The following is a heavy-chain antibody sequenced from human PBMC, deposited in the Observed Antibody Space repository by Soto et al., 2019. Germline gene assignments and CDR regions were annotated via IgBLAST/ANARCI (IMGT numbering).Heavy chain of an antibody. CDR3: AKIPHSSSWYLDSFDI. CDR2: ISGSGGST. CDR1: GFTFSSYA. Sequence: EVQLLESGGGLVQPGGSLRLSCAASGFTFSSYAMSWVRQAPGKGLEWVSAISGSGGSTYYADSVKGRFTLSSDNSKNTLDLQMNSLRAEDTSVYYCAKIPHSSSWYLDSFDIWGQGTMVTVSS. D-gene: IGHD6-13*01. J-gene: IGHJ3*02. V-gene: IGHV3-23*01.